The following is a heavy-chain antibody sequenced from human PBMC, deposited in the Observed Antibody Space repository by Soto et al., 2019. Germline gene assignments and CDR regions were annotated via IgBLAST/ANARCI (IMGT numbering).Heavy chain of an antibody. J-gene: IGHJ3*02. D-gene: IGHD3-22*01. Sequence: GGSLRLSCAASGFTFSSYGMHWVRQAPGKGLEWVAVISYDGSNKYYADSVKGRFTISRDNSKNTLYLQMNSLRAEDTAVYYCAKDQRRSTMIVVATHAFDIWGQGTMVTVSS. V-gene: IGHV3-30*18. CDR3: AKDQRRSTMIVVATHAFDI. CDR1: GFTFSSYG. CDR2: ISYDGSNK.